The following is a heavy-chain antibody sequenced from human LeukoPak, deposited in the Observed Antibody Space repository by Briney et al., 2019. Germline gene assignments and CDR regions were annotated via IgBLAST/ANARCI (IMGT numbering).Heavy chain of an antibody. V-gene: IGHV4-61*05. D-gene: IGHD3-3*01. CDR1: GGSISSSSYY. J-gene: IGHJ3*02. CDR3: ARHTILWSGYYKGAFEI. Sequence: KPSETLSLTCTVSGGSISSSSYYWSWIRQPPGKGLEWIGYIYYSGSTNYNPSLKSRVTISVDTSKNQFSLKLSSVTAADTAVYYCARHTILWSGYYKGAFEIWGQGTMVTVSS. CDR2: IYYSGST.